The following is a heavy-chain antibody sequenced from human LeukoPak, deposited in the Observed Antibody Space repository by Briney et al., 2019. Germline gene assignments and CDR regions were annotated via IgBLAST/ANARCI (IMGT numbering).Heavy chain of an antibody. V-gene: IGHV7-4-1*02. D-gene: IGHD3-10*01. CDR2: INTNTGNP. CDR3: AREANRREGLVRGPGGYYYMDV. J-gene: IGHJ6*03. CDR1: GYTFTSYA. Sequence: GASVKVSCKASGYTFTSYAMNWVRQAPGQGLEWMGWINTNTGNPTYAQGFTGRFVFSLDTSVSTAYLQISSLKAEDTAVYYCAREANRREGLVRGPGGYYYMDVWGKGTTVTVSS.